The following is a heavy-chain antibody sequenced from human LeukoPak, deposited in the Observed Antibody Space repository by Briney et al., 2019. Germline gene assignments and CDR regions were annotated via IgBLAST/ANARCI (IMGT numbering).Heavy chain of an antibody. V-gene: IGHV4-59*01. CDR1: GGSISSYY. Sequence: TSETLSLTCTVSGGSISSYYWSWIRQPPGKGLEWIGYIYYSGSTNYNPSLKSRVTISVGPSKNTFSLKLSSVTAADTAVYYCARTEYYDTRAIDYWGQGTLVTVSS. J-gene: IGHJ4*02. D-gene: IGHD3-22*01. CDR3: ARTEYYDTRAIDY. CDR2: IYYSGST.